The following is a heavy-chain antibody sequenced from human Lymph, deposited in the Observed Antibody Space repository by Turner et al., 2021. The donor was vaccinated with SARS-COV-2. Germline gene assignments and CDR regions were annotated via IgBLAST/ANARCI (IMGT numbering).Heavy chain of an antibody. J-gene: IGHJ3*02. V-gene: IGHV3-66*01. CDR1: GITVSSNY. CDR3: ARDFREGAFDI. Sequence: EVQLVESGGGLVQPGGSLSLSCAASGITVSSNYMSWVRQAPGKGLEWVSVVYAGGSTFYADSVKGRFTSSRDKSKNTLYLQMNRLRAEDTAVYYCARDFREGAFDIWGQGTMVTISS. D-gene: IGHD3-10*01. CDR2: VYAGGST.